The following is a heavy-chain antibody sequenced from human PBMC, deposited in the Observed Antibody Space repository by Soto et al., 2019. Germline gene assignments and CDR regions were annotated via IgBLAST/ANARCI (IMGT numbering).Heavy chain of an antibody. CDR2: IYPGDSDT. Sequence: LGESLKISCKGSGYSFTSYWIGWVRQMPGKGLEWMGIIYPGDSDTRYSPSFQGQVTISADKSISTAYLQWSSLKASDTAMYYCARLGGGYYDSSGPRAYFDYWGQGTLVTVSS. CDR1: GYSFTSYW. CDR3: ARLGGGYYDSSGPRAYFDY. D-gene: IGHD3-22*01. V-gene: IGHV5-51*01. J-gene: IGHJ4*02.